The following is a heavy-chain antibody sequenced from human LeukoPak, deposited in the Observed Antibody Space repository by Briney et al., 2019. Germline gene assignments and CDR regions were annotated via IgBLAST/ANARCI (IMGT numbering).Heavy chain of an antibody. D-gene: IGHD3-3*01. V-gene: IGHV4-34*01. J-gene: IGHJ4*02. Sequence: SETLSLTCAVYGGSFSGYYWSWIRQPPGKGLEWIGEINHSGSTNYNPSLKSRVTISVDTSKNQFSLKLSSVTAADTAVYYCARGDCTIFGVVMASYFDYWGQGTLVTVSS. CDR3: ARGDCTIFGVVMASYFDY. CDR2: INHSGST. CDR1: GGSFSGYY.